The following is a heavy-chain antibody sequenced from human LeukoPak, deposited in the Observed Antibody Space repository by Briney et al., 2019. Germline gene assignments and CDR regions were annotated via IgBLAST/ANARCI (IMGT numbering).Heavy chain of an antibody. Sequence: SETLSLTCTVSGGSISSSSYYWGWIRQPPGKGLEWIMSIYYSGSTYYNPSLKSRVTISVDTSKNQFSLKLSSVTAADTAVYYCVRDLAAAGPDVFDIWGQGTMVSVSS. D-gene: IGHD6-13*01. CDR1: GGSISSSSYY. CDR3: VRDLAAAGPDVFDI. V-gene: IGHV4-39*02. J-gene: IGHJ3*02. CDR2: IYYSGST.